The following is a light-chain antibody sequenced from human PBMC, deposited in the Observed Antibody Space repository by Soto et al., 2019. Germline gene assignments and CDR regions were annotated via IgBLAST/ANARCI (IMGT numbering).Light chain of an antibody. J-gene: IGKJ4*01. CDR2: DAS. CDR3: QQYGSSLLT. CDR1: QSISTN. V-gene: IGKV3-20*01. Sequence: DIEMTQSPATLSVSPGERATLSCRASQSISTNLAWYQRKPGQAPRLLIYDASNMASGVPARFSGSGSGTDITLTTIRLEPEDFLVYYCQQYGSSLLTFGGGTKVDIK.